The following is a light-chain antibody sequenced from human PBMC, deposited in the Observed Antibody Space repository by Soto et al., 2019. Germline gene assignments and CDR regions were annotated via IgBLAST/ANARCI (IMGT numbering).Light chain of an antibody. Sequence: DIQMTQSPSSVSASVRDRVSITCRSSQGISNWLAWYQQKPGRAPKLLIYAASSLQSGVSSRFSGSGSGTDFTLTISSLQPEDFATYYCQQGNSFPFTFGPGTKVDIK. CDR1: QGISNW. CDR3: QQGNSFPFT. V-gene: IGKV1D-12*01. J-gene: IGKJ3*01. CDR2: AAS.